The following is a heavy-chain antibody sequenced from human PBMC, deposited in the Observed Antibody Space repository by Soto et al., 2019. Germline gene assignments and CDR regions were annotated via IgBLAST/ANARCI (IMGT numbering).Heavy chain of an antibody. V-gene: IGHV4-39*01. J-gene: IGHJ6*02. CDR3: ARSYVEMATPGTYYYYYGMDV. CDR1: GGSISSSSYY. Sequence: SETLSFTCTVSGGSISSSSYYWGWIRQPPGKGLEWIGSIYYSGSTYYNPSLKSRVTISVDTSKNQFSLKLSSVTAADTAVYYCARSYVEMATPGTYYYYYGMDVWGQGTTVTVSS. CDR2: IYYSGST. D-gene: IGHD5-12*01.